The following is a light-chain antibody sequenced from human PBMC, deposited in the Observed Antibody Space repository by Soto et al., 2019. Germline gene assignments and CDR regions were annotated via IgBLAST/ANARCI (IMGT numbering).Light chain of an antibody. V-gene: IGKV1-39*01. Sequence: DIQMTQSPSSLSASVGDRVTITCRASQSISSYLNWYQQKPGKAPKLLIYAASSLQSGVPSRFSGSGSGTDFTLTISSLKPEDFATYYCQQSYSTPVTFGGGTKGEIK. CDR2: AAS. CDR3: QQSYSTPVT. J-gene: IGKJ4*01. CDR1: QSISSY.